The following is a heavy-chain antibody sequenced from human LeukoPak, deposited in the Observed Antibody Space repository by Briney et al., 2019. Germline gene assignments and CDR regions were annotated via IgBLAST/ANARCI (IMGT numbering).Heavy chain of an antibody. D-gene: IGHD6-13*01. J-gene: IGHJ4*02. Sequence: PGGSLRLSCAASGFTFDDYGMSWVRQAPGKGLEWVSGINWNGGSTGYADSVKGRFTISRDNSKNTLYLQMNSLRAEDTAVYYCAKGVAAAGTSVDYWGQGTLVTVSS. CDR2: INWNGGST. V-gene: IGHV3-20*04. CDR3: AKGVAAAGTSVDY. CDR1: GFTFDDYG.